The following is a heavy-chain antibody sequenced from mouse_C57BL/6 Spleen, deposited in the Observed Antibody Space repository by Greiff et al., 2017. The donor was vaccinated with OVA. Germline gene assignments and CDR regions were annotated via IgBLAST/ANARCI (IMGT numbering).Heavy chain of an antibody. Sequence: QVQLQQSGAELVRPGSSVKLSCKASGYTFTSYWMDWVKQRPGQGLEWIGNIYPSDSETHYNQKFKDKATLTVDKSSSTAYMQLSSLTSEDSAVYYCAREGDGGDYFDYWGQGTTLTVSS. V-gene: IGHV1-61*01. CDR1: GYTFTSYW. J-gene: IGHJ2*01. CDR2: IYPSDSET. D-gene: IGHD3-3*01. CDR3: AREGDGGDYFDY.